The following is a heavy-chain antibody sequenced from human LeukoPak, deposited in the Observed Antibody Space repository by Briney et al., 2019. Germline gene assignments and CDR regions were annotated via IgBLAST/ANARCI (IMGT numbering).Heavy chain of an antibody. D-gene: IGHD1-26*01. CDR3: AGGHYPLEY. J-gene: IGHJ4*02. CDR1: GGSINSGY. V-gene: IGHV4-59*01. CDR2: LYPSGST. Sequence: ETSETLSLTCSVSGGSINSGYWSWIRQPPGKGLEWIGLLYPSGSTNYNPSLKSRVTISVDTSRTQFSLKLRSMTAADTAVYYCAGGHYPLEYWGQGTLVTVSS.